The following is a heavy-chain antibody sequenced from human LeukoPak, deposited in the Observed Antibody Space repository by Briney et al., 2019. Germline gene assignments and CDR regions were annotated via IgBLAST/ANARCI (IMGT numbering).Heavy chain of an antibody. D-gene: IGHD2-15*01. V-gene: IGHV3-21*01. CDR3: ARDGVVVAANDY. J-gene: IGHJ4*02. Sequence: GGSLRLSCAASGFTFSSYSMNWVRQAPGKGLEWVSSISSSSSYIYYADSVKGRFTISRDNAKNSLYLQMNSMRAEDTAVYYCARDGVVVAANDYWGQGTLVTVSS. CDR2: ISSSSSYI. CDR1: GFTFSSYS.